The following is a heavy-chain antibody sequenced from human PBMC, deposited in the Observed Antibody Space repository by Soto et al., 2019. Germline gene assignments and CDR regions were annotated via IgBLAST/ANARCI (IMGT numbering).Heavy chain of an antibody. CDR1: GDSVSSNSAA. Sequence: SQTLSLTCAISGDSVSSNSAAWNWIRQSPSRGLEWLGRTYYRSKWYNDYAVSVKSRITINPDTAKNQFSLQLNSVTPEDTAVYYCAKASIAVAGYYFDYWGQGTLVTVSS. CDR3: AKASIAVAGYYFDY. CDR2: TYYRSKWYN. J-gene: IGHJ4*02. V-gene: IGHV6-1*01. D-gene: IGHD6-19*01.